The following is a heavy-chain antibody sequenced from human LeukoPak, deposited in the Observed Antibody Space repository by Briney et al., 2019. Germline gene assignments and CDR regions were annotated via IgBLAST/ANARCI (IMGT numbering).Heavy chain of an antibody. J-gene: IGHJ4*02. CDR2: IRTKADNYAT. CDR1: GFTFSGST. Sequence: GGSLRLSCAASGFTFSGSTMHWVRQASGKGLEWVGRIRTKADNYATTYAASVKDRFTISRDDSKNTAYLQMNSLKTDDTAVYYCARRVDYWGQGTLVTVSS. CDR3: ARRVDY. D-gene: IGHD5/OR15-5a*01. V-gene: IGHV3-73*01.